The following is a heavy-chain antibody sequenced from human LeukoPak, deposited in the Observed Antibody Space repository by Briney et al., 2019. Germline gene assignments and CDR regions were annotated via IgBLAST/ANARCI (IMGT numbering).Heavy chain of an antibody. Sequence: GESLKISCKGSGYSFTSYWIGWVRPMPGKGLEWMGIIYPGDSDTRYSPSFQGQVTISADKSISTAYLQWSSLKASDTAMYYCARYDCSSTSCSGTFDIWGQGTMVTVSS. CDR3: ARYDCSSTSCSGTFDI. J-gene: IGHJ3*02. CDR2: IYPGDSDT. V-gene: IGHV5-51*01. CDR1: GYSFTSYW. D-gene: IGHD2-2*01.